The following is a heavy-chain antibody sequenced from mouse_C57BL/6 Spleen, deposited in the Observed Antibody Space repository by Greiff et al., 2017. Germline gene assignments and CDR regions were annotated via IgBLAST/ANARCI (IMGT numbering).Heavy chain of an antibody. Sequence: DVKLQESGPGLVKPSQSLSLTCSVTGYSITSGYYWNWIRQFPGTKLEWMGYISYDGSNNYNPSLKNRISITRDTSKNQFFLKLNSVTTEDTATYYCAREDDGYSSWFAYWGQGTLVTVSA. CDR3: AREDDGYSSWFAY. D-gene: IGHD2-3*01. J-gene: IGHJ3*01. CDR1: GYSITSGYY. CDR2: ISYDGSN. V-gene: IGHV3-6*01.